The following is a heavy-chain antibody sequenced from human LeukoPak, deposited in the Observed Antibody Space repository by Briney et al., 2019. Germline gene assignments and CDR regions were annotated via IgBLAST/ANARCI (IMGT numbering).Heavy chain of an antibody. Sequence: GGSLRLSCVASGFTFSRYWMSWVRQAPGKGLEWVANIKQDGSKTYYVDSVKGRFTISRDNAKNSLYLQMNSLRAEDTAVYYCAKGCGGGCFSTFDNWGQGTLVTVSS. V-gene: IGHV3-7*05. CDR1: GFTFSRYW. D-gene: IGHD2-15*01. J-gene: IGHJ4*02. CDR2: IKQDGSKT. CDR3: AKGCGGGCFSTFDN.